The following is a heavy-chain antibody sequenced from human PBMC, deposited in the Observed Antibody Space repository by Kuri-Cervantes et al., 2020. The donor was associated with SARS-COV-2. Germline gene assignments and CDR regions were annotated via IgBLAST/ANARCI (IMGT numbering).Heavy chain of an antibody. CDR2: IIPILGIA. V-gene: IGHV1-69*04. CDR1: GGTFSSYA. CDR3: ARHDTNFYY. D-gene: IGHD3-3*01. Sequence: SVKVSCKASGGTFSSYAISWVRQAPGQGLEWMGRIIPILGIANYAQKFQGRVTMTRNTSISTAYMELSSLRSEDTAVYYCARHDTNFYYWGQGTLVTVSS. J-gene: IGHJ4*02.